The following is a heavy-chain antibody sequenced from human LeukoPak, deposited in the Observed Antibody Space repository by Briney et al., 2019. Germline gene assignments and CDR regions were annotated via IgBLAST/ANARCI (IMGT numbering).Heavy chain of an antibody. D-gene: IGHD6-13*01. CDR3: ARGQLENYCYGMDV. CDR1: GFTFSSYS. V-gene: IGHV3-48*02. Sequence: TGGSLRLSCAASGFTFSSYSMNWVRQAPGKGLEWVSYISSSSSTIYYADSVKGRFTISRDNAKNSLYLQMNSLRDEDKAVYYCARGQLENYCYGMDVWGQGTTVTVSS. CDR2: ISSSSSTI. J-gene: IGHJ6*02.